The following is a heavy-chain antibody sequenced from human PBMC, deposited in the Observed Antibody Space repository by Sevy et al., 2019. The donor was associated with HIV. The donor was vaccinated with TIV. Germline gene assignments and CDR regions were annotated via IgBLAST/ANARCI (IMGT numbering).Heavy chain of an antibody. D-gene: IGHD3-22*01. CDR3: VTLDYYDNTGSYPGYFDY. J-gene: IGHJ4*02. V-gene: IGHV3-30*04. CDR2: ISDDGNYK. CDR1: GFSFSNYD. Sequence: GGSLRLSCAASGFSFSNYDIHWVRQAPGKGLEWVAVISDDGNYKDYADSVKGRFTISRDNSKNTLYVQMNSLRAEDTAVYYCVTLDYYDNTGSYPGYFDYWGQGTLVTVSS.